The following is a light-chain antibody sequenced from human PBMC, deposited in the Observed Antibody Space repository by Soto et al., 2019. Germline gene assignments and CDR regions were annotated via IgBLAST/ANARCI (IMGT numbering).Light chain of an antibody. J-gene: IGKJ5*01. Sequence: IVLTKSPVTLSMSPGERATLSCRASQSVSSSFLAWYQQKVGQAPRLLIYGASSRATGIPDRFSGSGSGTDFTLTISRLEPEDFAVYYCQQYGSSPRTFGQGTRLEIK. V-gene: IGKV3-20*01. CDR2: GAS. CDR1: QSVSSSF. CDR3: QQYGSSPRT.